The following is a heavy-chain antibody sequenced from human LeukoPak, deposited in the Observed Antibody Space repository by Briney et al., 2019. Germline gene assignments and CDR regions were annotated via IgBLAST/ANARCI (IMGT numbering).Heavy chain of an antibody. J-gene: IGHJ4*02. Sequence: ASVEVSCKASGGTFSSYAISWVRQAPGQGLEWMGWISAYNGNTNYAQKLQGRVTMTTDTSTSTAYMELRSLRSDDTAVYYCARGKSITIFGVVSPGGYWGQGTLVTVSS. CDR2: ISAYNGNT. CDR3: ARGKSITIFGVVSPGGY. V-gene: IGHV1-18*01. CDR1: GGTFSSYA. D-gene: IGHD3-3*01.